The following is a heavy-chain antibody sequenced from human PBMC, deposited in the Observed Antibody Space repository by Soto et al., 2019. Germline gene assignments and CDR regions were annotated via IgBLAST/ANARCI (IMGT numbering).Heavy chain of an antibody. V-gene: IGHV4-30-2*01. CDR1: GGSISSGGYP. CDR3: ARDRKESNYFDY. Sequence: NPSETLSLTCAVSGGSISSGGYPWSWIRQPPGKGLEWIGYIHQTGITYYNPSLKSRVTISLDRSNNQFSLNLSSVTAADTAVYFCARDRKESNYFDYWGQGTLVTVSS. CDR2: IHQTGIT. J-gene: IGHJ4*02.